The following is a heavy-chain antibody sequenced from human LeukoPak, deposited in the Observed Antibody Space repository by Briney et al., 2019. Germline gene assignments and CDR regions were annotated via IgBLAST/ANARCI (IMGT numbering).Heavy chain of an antibody. D-gene: IGHD2-15*01. J-gene: IGHJ6*02. CDR1: GFTVRSYD. Sequence: GGSLRLSCAASGFTVRSYDMHWVRHATGKGLEWVSAIGTAGDTYYPGSVKGRFTISRENAKNSLYLQMNSLRAEDTAVYYCAREVVVVVAATYYYYGMDVWGQGTTVTVSS. V-gene: IGHV3-13*01. CDR3: AREVVVVVAATYYYYGMDV. CDR2: IGTAGDT.